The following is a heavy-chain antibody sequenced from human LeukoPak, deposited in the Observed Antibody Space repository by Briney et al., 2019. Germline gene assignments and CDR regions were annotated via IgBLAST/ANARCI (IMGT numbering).Heavy chain of an antibody. CDR1: GYTFTGYY. V-gene: IGHV1-2*02. CDR3: ARDLSSSTSSKFNWFDP. CDR2: INPNSGGT. Sequence: ASVKVSCKASGYTFTGYYMHWVRQAPGQGLEWMGWINPNSGGTNYAQKFQGRVTMTRDTSISTAYMELRRLRSDDTAVYYCARDLSSSTSSKFNWFDPWGQGTLVTVSS. J-gene: IGHJ5*02. D-gene: IGHD2-2*01.